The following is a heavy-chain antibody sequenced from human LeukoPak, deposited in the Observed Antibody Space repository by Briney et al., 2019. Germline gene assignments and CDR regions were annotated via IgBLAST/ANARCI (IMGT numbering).Heavy chain of an antibody. CDR1: WDSVSSNSAA. CDR2: TYYRSRWYN. D-gene: IGHD6-13*01. Sequence: SQTLSLTCGISWDSVSSNSAAWNWIRQSPSRGLEWLGRTYYRSRWYNDYADSVKSRITINADTSKNQFSLQLKSVTPEDTAVYYCARDTWPIQGYSSNWFFHFWGQGALLTVSS. V-gene: IGHV6-1*01. CDR3: ARDTWPIQGYSSNWFFHF. J-gene: IGHJ4*02.